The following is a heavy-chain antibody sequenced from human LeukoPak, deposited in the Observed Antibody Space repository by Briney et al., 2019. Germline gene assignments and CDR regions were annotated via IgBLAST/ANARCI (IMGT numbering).Heavy chain of an antibody. CDR3: TRDSLYTSGWYPLDY. Sequence: GGSLRLSCAASGFTVSRNYMSWVRQAPGKGLEWVSVMYSGGNTNYADSVKGRFTISRDNSKNTLYLQMNNLRAEDTAVYYCTRDSLYTSGWYPLDYWGQGTLVTVSS. CDR1: GFTVSRNY. CDR2: MYSGGNT. D-gene: IGHD6-19*01. J-gene: IGHJ4*02. V-gene: IGHV3-66*01.